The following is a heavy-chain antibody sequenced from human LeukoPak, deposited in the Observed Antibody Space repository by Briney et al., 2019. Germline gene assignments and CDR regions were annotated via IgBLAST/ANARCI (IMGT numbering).Heavy chain of an antibody. Sequence: VAPVKVSCKASGYTFTDYYIHWVRQAPGQGLEWMGWINTKSGGTRYAQNFQGRVTMTRDTSISTAYMELSRLRSDDTAVFYCARVLCCDVGTTFLFDYWGQGTLVTASS. CDR2: INTKSGGT. CDR1: GYTFTDYY. D-gene: IGHD1-1*01. J-gene: IGHJ4*02. V-gene: IGHV1-2*02. CDR3: ARVLCCDVGTTFLFDY.